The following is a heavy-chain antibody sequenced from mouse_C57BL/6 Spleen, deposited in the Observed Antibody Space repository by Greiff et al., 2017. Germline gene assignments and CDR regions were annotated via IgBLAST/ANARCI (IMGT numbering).Heavy chain of an antibody. CDR1: GFSLTSYG. V-gene: IGHV2-5*01. D-gene: IGHD1-1*02. Sequence: VKLQESGPGLVQPSQSLSITCTVSGFSLTSYGVHWVRQSPGKGLEWLGVIWRGGSTDYNAAFMSRLSITKDNSKSQVFFKMNRLQADDTAIYYCAHQGGDAMDYWGQGTSVTVSS. J-gene: IGHJ4*01. CDR3: AHQGGDAMDY. CDR2: IWRGGST.